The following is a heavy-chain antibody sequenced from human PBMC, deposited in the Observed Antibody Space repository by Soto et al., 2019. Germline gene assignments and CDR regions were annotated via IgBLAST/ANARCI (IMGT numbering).Heavy chain of an antibody. J-gene: IGHJ4*02. Sequence: SCAASGFTFSSYGMHWVRQAPGKGLEWVAVISYDGSNKYYADSVKGRFTISRDNSKNTLYLQMNSLRAEDTAVYYCAKDLLRYFAWLTALDYWGQGTLVTVSS. CDR1: GFTFSSYG. CDR2: ISYDGSNK. V-gene: IGHV3-30*18. D-gene: IGHD3-9*01. CDR3: AKDLLRYFAWLTALDY.